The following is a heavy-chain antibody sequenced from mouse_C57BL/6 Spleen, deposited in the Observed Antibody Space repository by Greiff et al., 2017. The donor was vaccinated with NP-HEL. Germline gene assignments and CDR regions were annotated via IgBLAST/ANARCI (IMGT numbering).Heavy chain of an antibody. V-gene: IGHV1-69*01. Sequence: VQLQQPGAELVMPGASVKLSCKASGYTFTSYWMHWVKQRPGQGLEWIGEIDPSDSYTNYNQKFKGKSTLTVDKSSSTAYMQLSSLTSEDSAVYYCARREVTTVVANAMDYWGQGTSVTVSS. J-gene: IGHJ4*01. D-gene: IGHD1-1*01. CDR2: IDPSDSYT. CDR1: GYTFTSYW. CDR3: ARREVTTVVANAMDY.